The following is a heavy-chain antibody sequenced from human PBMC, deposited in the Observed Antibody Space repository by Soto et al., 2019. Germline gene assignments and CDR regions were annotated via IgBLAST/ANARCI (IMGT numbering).Heavy chain of an antibody. J-gene: IGHJ5*02. CDR3: AKDRVHYYDSSGYYNWFDP. V-gene: IGHV3-30*18. CDR1: GFTFSSYG. D-gene: IGHD3-22*01. CDR2: ISYDGSNK. Sequence: GGFLRLSCAASGFTFSSYGMHWVRQAPGKGLEWVAVISYDGSNKYYADSVKGRFTISRDNSKNTLYLQMNSLRAEDTAVYYCAKDRVHYYDSSGYYNWFDPWGQGTLVTVSS.